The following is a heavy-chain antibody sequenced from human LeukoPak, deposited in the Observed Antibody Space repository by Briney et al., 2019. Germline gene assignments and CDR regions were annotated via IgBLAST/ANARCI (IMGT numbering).Heavy chain of an antibody. CDR1: GFTFSSYA. D-gene: IGHD2-2*01. Sequence: GGSLRLSCAASGFTFSSYAMSWVRQAPGKGLEWVSAISGSGGSTYYADSVKGRFTISRGNSKNTLYLQMNSLRAEDTAVYYCAKDGWYCSSTSCYGYYGMDVWGQGTTVTVSS. V-gene: IGHV3-23*01. CDR3: AKDGWYCSSTSCYGYYGMDV. CDR2: ISGSGGST. J-gene: IGHJ6*02.